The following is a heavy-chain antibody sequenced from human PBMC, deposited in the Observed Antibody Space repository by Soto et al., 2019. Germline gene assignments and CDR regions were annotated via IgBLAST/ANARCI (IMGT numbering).Heavy chain of an antibody. J-gene: IGHJ4*02. D-gene: IGHD6-13*01. CDR1: GGSFTGYY. V-gene: IGHV4-34*01. Sequence: SETLSLTCGVYGGSFTGYYWSWIRQPPGKGLEWIGEINHIGSTKSNPSLKSRITMAVDTSKNQFSLTVSSVTAADTAVYYCARDRGIAGDDYWGQGTLVTVSS. CDR2: INHIGST. CDR3: ARDRGIAGDDY.